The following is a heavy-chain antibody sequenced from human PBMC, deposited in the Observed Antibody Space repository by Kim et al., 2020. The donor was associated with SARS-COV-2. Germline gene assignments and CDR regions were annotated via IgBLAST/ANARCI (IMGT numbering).Heavy chain of an antibody. V-gene: IGHV4-39*01. CDR1: GGSISSSRYY. CDR2: IYYSGST. D-gene: IGHD1-26*01. J-gene: IGHJ5*02. CDR3: ARLGSGLLNWFDP. Sequence: SETLSLTCTVSGGSISSSRYYWGWIRQPPGKGLGWIGCIYYSGSTYYNPSLKSRVTISVDTSKNQFSLKLSSVTAADTAVYYCARLGSGLLNWFDPWGQGTLVTVPT.